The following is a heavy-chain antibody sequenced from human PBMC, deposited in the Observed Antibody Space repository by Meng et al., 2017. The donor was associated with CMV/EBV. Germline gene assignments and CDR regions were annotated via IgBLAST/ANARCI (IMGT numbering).Heavy chain of an antibody. CDR3: ARYLSIAAQFPREGMDV. J-gene: IGHJ6*02. V-gene: IGHV3-30*04. D-gene: IGHD6-13*01. Sequence: GESLKISCAASGFTFSSYAMHWVRQAPGKGLEWVAVISYDGSNKYYADSVKGRFTISRDNSKNTLYLQMNSLRAEDTAVYYCARYLSIAAQFPREGMDVWGQGTTVTVSS. CDR2: ISYDGSNK. CDR1: GFTFSSYA.